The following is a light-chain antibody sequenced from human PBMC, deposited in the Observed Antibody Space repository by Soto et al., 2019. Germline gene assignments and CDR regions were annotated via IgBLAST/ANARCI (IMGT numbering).Light chain of an antibody. J-gene: IGLJ1*01. CDR2: EVS. CDR3: SSYTSSSTYV. Sequence: QSVLTQPASVSGSPGQSITISCTGTSSYVGGYNYVSWYQQHPRKAPKLMIYEVSNRPSGVSNRFSGSKSGNTASLTISGLQAEDEADYYCSSYTSSSTYVFGTGTKVTVL. V-gene: IGLV2-14*01. CDR1: SSYVGGYNY.